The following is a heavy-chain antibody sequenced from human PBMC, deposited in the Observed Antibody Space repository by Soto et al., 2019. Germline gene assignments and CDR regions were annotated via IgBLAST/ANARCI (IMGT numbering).Heavy chain of an antibody. Sequence: QVQLVQSGAEVKNPGSSVTVSCKASGGTFNNYAISWVRQAPGQGLEWMGGIIPNFVTSNYAQRFQGRVTITADESTKTVFRELGSLTSQDTAVYYCARGPAWALVFDVWGQGTLVTVSS. D-gene: IGHD6-6*01. CDR1: GGTFNNYA. CDR3: ARGPAWALVFDV. V-gene: IGHV1-69*01. J-gene: IGHJ3*01. CDR2: IIPNFVTS.